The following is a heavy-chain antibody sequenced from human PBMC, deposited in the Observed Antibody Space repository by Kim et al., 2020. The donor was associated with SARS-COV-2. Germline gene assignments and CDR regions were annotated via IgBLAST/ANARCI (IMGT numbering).Heavy chain of an antibody. CDR1: GYSFTSYW. J-gene: IGHJ2*01. CDR2: IDPSDSYT. D-gene: IGHD3-10*01. Sequence: GESLKISCKGSGYSFTSYWISWVRQMPGKGLEWMGRIDPSDSYTNYSPSFQGHVTISADKSISTAYLQWSSLKASDTAMYYCARHARREVRLSGYFDLWGRGTLVTVSS. CDR3: ARHARREVRLSGYFDL. V-gene: IGHV5-10-1*01.